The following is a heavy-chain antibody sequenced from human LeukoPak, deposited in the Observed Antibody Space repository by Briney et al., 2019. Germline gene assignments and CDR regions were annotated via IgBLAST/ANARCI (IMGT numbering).Heavy chain of an antibody. J-gene: IGHJ6*02. Sequence: SETLSLTCSVSGGSISSDYWAWIRQPPGKGLEWIGYMYYTGSTNYNPSLKSRVTISLATSKNQFSLKLSSVTAADTAAYYCARVSVVYGMDVWGRGTTVTVFS. D-gene: IGHD5/OR15-5a*01. CDR1: GGSISSDY. V-gene: IGHV4-59*01. CDR2: MYYTGST. CDR3: ARVSVVYGMDV.